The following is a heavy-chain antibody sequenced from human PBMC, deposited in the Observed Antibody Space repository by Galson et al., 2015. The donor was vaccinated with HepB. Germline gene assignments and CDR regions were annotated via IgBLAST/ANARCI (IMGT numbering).Heavy chain of an antibody. D-gene: IGHD5-18*01. J-gene: IGHJ4*02. V-gene: IGHV5-51*01. CDR2: IDPGDSNT. Sequence: QSGAEVKKPGESLKISCKGSGYSLTRNWIGWVRQMPGKGLEWMGIIDPGDSNTKYNPSFKGQVTVSADKSISTAYLQWSSLKDSDTAMYYCARHREDGYTYGLDSWGQGTLVTVSS. CDR1: GYSLTRNW. CDR3: ARHREDGYTYGLDS.